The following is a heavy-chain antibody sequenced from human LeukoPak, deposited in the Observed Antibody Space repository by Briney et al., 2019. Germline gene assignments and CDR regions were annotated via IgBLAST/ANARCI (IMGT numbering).Heavy chain of an antibody. D-gene: IGHD2-15*01. J-gene: IGHJ4*02. V-gene: IGHV1-3*01. CDR2: INAGNGNT. Sequence: ASVKVSCKASGYTFTSYAMHWVRQAPGQRLERMGWINAGNGNTKYSQKFQGRVTITRDTSASTAYMELSSLRSEDTAVYYCARAYGLGYCSGGSCYPLGYWGQGTLVTVSS. CDR3: ARAYGLGYCSGGSCYPLGY. CDR1: GYTFTSYA.